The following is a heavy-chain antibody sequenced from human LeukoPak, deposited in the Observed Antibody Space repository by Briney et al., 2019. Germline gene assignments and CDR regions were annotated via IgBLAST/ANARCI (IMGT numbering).Heavy chain of an antibody. CDR3: AREGLGDSSGYYLGH. D-gene: IGHD3-22*01. Sequence: GGSLRLSCAASGFTFSSYGMHWVRQAPGKGLEWVAVIWYDGSNKYYADSVEGRFTISRDNSKNTLYLQMNSLRAEDTAVYYCAREGLGDSSGYYLGHWGQGTLVTVSS. CDR1: GFTFSSYG. V-gene: IGHV3-33*01. J-gene: IGHJ4*02. CDR2: IWYDGSNK.